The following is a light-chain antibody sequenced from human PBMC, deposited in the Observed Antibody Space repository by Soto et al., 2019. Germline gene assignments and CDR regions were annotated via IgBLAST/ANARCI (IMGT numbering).Light chain of an antibody. CDR2: RNN. CDR1: SSNIGSAY. Sequence: QSVLTQPPSASGTPGQTVNISCSGSSSNIGSAYIYWYQHLPGTAPKLLIYRNNQRPSGVPDRFSASKSGTSASLAISGLRSEDDADYYCAAWDDSLVVFGGGPQLTV. CDR3: AAWDDSLVV. V-gene: IGLV1-47*01. J-gene: IGLJ2*01.